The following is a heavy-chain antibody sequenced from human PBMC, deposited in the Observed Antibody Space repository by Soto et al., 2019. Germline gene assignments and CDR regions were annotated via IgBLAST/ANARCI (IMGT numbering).Heavy chain of an antibody. V-gene: IGHV3-30-3*01. Sequence: GGSLRLSCAASGFTFSSYAMHWVRQAPGKGLEWVAVISYDGSNKYYADSVKGRFTISRDNSKNTLYLQMNSLRAEDTAVYYCARELYYDFWSGPSSFDYWGQGTLVTVSS. D-gene: IGHD3-3*01. CDR3: ARELYYDFWSGPSSFDY. J-gene: IGHJ4*02. CDR1: GFTFSSYA. CDR2: ISYDGSNK.